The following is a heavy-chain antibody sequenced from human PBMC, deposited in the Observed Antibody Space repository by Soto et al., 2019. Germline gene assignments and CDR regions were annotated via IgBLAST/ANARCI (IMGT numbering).Heavy chain of an antibody. J-gene: IGHJ3*01. D-gene: IGHD3-10*01. Sequence: QLQLQQAGTGLVKPSGTLSLTCTVSGGSISIYFWSWIRQPTGKGLECIGYIYYSGITNYNPSLKSRVTISVDTSKNQFSLKLRFVTDADTAVYYCARVWGGAFDFWGQGTMVTVSS. CDR3: ARVWGGAFDF. V-gene: IGHV4-59*01. CDR1: GGSISIYF. CDR2: IYYSGIT.